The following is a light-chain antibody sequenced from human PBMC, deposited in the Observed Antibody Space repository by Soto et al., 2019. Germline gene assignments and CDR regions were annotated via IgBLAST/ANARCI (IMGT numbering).Light chain of an antibody. CDR1: SSNIGNSY. J-gene: IGLJ2*01. CDR2: DNN. Sequence: QSVLTQPPSVSAAPGQPVTISCSGSSSNIGNSYVSWYQQLPGTAPKLLIYDNNKRPSGIPDRFSGSKSGTAATLGITGLQTGDEADYYCETCDSSLRAVVFGGGTKLTVL. V-gene: IGLV1-51*01. CDR3: ETCDSSLRAVV.